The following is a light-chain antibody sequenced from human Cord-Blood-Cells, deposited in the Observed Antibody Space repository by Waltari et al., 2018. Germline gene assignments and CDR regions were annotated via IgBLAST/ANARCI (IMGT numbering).Light chain of an antibody. CDR3: QQRSNWPPQYP. J-gene: IGKJ2*01. Sequence: EIVLTQSQATLSLSPGERATLSCRASQSVSSYLASYQQKPGQATGLLIYDASTRATGIPARFSGSAAVTDFTLTICSLETEDFAIYYFQQRSNWPPQYPFGQGTKLDIK. CDR2: DAS. CDR1: QSVSSY. V-gene: IGKV3-11*01.